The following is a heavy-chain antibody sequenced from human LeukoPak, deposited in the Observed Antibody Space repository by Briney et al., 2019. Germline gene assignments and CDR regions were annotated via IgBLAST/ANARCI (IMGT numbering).Heavy chain of an antibody. CDR2: IIPILGIA. V-gene: IGHV1-69*04. CDR1: GYTFTSYG. J-gene: IGHJ4*02. CDR3: ARGGSGSLDY. D-gene: IGHD3-10*01. Sequence: ASVKVSCKASGYTFTSYGISWVRQAPGQGLEWMGRIIPILGIANYAQKFQGRATITADKSTSTAYMELSSLRSEDTAVYYCARGGSGSLDYWGQGTLVTVSS.